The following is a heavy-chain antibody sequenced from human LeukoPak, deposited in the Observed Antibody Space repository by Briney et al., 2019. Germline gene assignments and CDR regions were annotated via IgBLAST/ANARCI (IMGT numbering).Heavy chain of an antibody. Sequence: SQTLSLTCTVSGGSISSGDYYWSWIRQPPGKGLEWIGYIYNSGSTYYNPSLKSRVTISVDTSKYQFSLKLTSVTAADTAVYYCARLGGPAAVDYWGQGTLVTVSS. CDR1: GGSISSGDYY. CDR2: IYNSGST. CDR3: ARLGGPAAVDY. D-gene: IGHD2-2*01. V-gene: IGHV4-30-4*01. J-gene: IGHJ4*02.